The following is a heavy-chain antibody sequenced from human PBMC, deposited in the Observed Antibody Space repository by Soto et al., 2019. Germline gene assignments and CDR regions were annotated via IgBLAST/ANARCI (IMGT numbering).Heavy chain of an antibody. V-gene: IGHV1-69*18. CDR3: ARRLDDRADEGFDV. CDR2: IIPLFGTT. CDR1: GGTFSTYT. Sequence: QVHLVQSGAEVRKPGSSVKVSCKTSGGTFSTYTIYWVRQAPGQGLEWMGRIIPLFGTTKYAQNFQDRVTIAAAESTSPTYLELSSLRAEDTAVYYCARRLDDRADEGFDVWGEGTAVTVSA. J-gene: IGHJ3*01. D-gene: IGHD3-16*01.